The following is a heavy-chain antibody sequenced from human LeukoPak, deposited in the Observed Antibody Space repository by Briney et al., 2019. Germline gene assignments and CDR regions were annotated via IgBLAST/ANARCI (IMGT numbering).Heavy chain of an antibody. CDR3: ARSTAGFDY. CDR1: GFTFSTYW. D-gene: IGHD2-21*02. V-gene: IGHV3-7*01. J-gene: IGHJ4*02. CDR2: INQDGSEK. Sequence: PGGSLRLSCAASGFTFSTYWMSWVRQAPGKGLEWVANINQDGSEKYYVGSVKGRFTISRDSAKNSLYLQMNSLRAEGTAVYYCARSTAGFDYWGQGTLVTVSS.